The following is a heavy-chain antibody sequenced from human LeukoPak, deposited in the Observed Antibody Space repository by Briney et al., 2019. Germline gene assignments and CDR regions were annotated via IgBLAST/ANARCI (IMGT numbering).Heavy chain of an antibody. CDR2: INWSGGSA. CDR1: GFAFDEHG. D-gene: IGHD2-2*01. J-gene: IGHJ4*02. Sequence: GGSLRLSCTASGFAFDEHGMSWVRQVPGKGLEWVSGINWSGGSAGYADPLRGRFTISRDNAKNSLYLQMDSLRAEDTALYYCAGAPITSPFYFDYWGQGTLVTVSS. CDR3: AGAPITSPFYFDY. V-gene: IGHV3-20*04.